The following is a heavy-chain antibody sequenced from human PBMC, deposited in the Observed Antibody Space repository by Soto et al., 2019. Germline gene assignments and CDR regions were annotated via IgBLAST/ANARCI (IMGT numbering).Heavy chain of an antibody. J-gene: IGHJ4*02. CDR2: VWYDGGNK. CDR3: ARGEAGRYMYYFDN. D-gene: IGHD1-26*01. Sequence: QVQLVESGGGVVQPGRSLGLSCTASGFTFSNYAMHWVRQAPGKGLEWVAVVWYDGGNKYYADSVKGRFTISRDNSDNILYLQMNRPRVEDTAVYYCARGEAGRYMYYFDNWGQGTLVTVSS. CDR1: GFTFSNYA. V-gene: IGHV3-33*01.